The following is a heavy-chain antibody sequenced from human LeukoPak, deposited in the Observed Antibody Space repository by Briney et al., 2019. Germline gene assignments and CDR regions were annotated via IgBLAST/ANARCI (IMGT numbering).Heavy chain of an antibody. CDR1: GFTFSSYA. D-gene: IGHD6-19*01. J-gene: IGHJ4*02. CDR3: ARDSSGWYSLDY. CDR2: IWYDGSNK. V-gene: IGHV3-33*08. Sequence: GGSLRLSCAASGFTFSSYAMSWVRQAPGKGLEWVAVIWYDGSNKYYADSVKGRFTISRDNSKNTLYLQMNSLRAEDTAVYYCARDSSGWYSLDYWGQGTLVTVSS.